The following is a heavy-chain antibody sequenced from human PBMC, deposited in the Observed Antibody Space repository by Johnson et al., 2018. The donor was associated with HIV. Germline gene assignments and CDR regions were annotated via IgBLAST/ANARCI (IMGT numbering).Heavy chain of an antibody. Sequence: VLLVESGGGLVQPGGSLRLSCAASGFTLSRYDMHWVRQPTGKGLEWVSAIGTAGDTYYPGSVKGRFTISRENAKNSLYLQMNSLRAGDTAVYYCARDGRDLVTRGSFDVWGQGTVVTVSS. J-gene: IGHJ3*01. CDR1: GFTLSRYD. D-gene: IGHD5-18*01. CDR2: IGTAGDT. V-gene: IGHV3-13*01. CDR3: ARDGRDLVTRGSFDV.